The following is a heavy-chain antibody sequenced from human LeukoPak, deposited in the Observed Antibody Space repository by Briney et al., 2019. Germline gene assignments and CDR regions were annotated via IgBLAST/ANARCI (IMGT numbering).Heavy chain of an antibody. Sequence: SETLSLTCTVSGGSISSYYWSWIRQPPGKGLEWIGYIYNSGSTNYNPSLKSRVTISVDTSKNQFSLKLSSVTAANTAVYFCAEHKGITGYSSGWFDYWGQGTLVTVSS. CDR1: GGSISSYY. CDR2: IYNSGST. D-gene: IGHD6-19*01. CDR3: AEHKGITGYSSGWFDY. V-gene: IGHV4-59*08. J-gene: IGHJ4*02.